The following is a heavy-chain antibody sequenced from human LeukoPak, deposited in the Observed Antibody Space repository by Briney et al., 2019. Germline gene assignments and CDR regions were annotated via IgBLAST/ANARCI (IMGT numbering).Heavy chain of an antibody. CDR1: GFTFSDYY. Sequence: PGGSLRLSCAASGFTFSDYYMSWIRQAPGKGLEWVSYISSSGSTIYYADSVKGRLTISRDNAKNSLYLQMNSLRAEDTAVYYCARGGTKWLVQFPIDYWGQGTLVTVSS. CDR2: ISSSGSTI. V-gene: IGHV3-11*01. CDR3: ARGGTKWLVQFPIDY. D-gene: IGHD6-19*01. J-gene: IGHJ4*02.